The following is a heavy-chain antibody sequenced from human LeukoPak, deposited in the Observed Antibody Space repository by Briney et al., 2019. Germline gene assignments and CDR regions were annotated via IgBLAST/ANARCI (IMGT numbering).Heavy chain of an antibody. CDR3: TSPAYDYVWGSSDY. V-gene: IGHV3-49*04. J-gene: IGHJ4*02. Sequence: GRSLRLSCTASGFTFVDYAMSWVRQAPGKGLEWVGFIRSKAYGGTTEYAASVKGRFTISRDDSKSIAYLQMNSLKTEDTAVYYCTSPAYDYVWGSSDYWGQGTLVTVSS. D-gene: IGHD3-16*01. CDR2: IRSKAYGGTT. CDR1: GFTFVDYA.